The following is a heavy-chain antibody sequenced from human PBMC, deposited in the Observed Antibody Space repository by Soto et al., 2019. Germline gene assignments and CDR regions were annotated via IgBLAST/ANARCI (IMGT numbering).Heavy chain of an antibody. Sequence: ASGKVSCKASGYSFIGYYMHWVRQAPGQGLEWMGWINPKSGVTNYAQKFQGRVTMTRDTSITTAYMELSSLRSDDTAVYYCARGDVNWFDPWGQGTLVTVSS. CDR2: INPKSGVT. J-gene: IGHJ5*02. CDR3: ARGDVNWFDP. CDR1: GYSFIGYY. D-gene: IGHD2-21*02. V-gene: IGHV1-2*02.